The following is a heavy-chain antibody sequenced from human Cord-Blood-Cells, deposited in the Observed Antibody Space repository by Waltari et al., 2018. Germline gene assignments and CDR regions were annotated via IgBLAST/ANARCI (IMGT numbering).Heavy chain of an antibody. J-gene: IGHJ6*02. CDR3: AREVYYDFWSGYYYYYYGRDV. Sequence: QVQLVESGGGVVQPGRSLRPPCAASGFTFSSYAMHWYRQAPGKGLEWVAVISYDGSNKYYADSVKGRLTIARDNSKNTLYLQMNSLRAEDTAVYYCAREVYYDFWSGYYYYYYGRDVWGQGTTVTVSS. CDR2: ISYDGSNK. CDR1: GFTFSSYA. V-gene: IGHV3-30-3*01. D-gene: IGHD3-3*01.